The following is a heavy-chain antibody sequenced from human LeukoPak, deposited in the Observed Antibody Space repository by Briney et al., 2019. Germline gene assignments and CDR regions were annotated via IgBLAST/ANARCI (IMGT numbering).Heavy chain of an antibody. D-gene: IGHD3-10*01. Sequence: GASVKVSCKAYGYTFTGYYMHWVRQAPGQGLEWMGIINPSGGSTSYAQKFQGRVTMTRDMSTSTVYMELSSLRSEDTAVYYCARDGPRDYYGSGSYFRFDPWGQGTLVTVSS. CDR2: INPSGGST. J-gene: IGHJ5*02. CDR3: ARDGPRDYYGSGSYFRFDP. V-gene: IGHV1-46*01. CDR1: GYTFTGYY.